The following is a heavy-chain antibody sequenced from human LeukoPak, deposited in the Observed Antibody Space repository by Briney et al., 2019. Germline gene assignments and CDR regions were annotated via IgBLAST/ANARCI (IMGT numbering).Heavy chain of an antibody. CDR2: ISYDGSNK. V-gene: IGHV3-30*18. Sequence: PGRSLRLSCAASGFTFSSYGMHWVRQAPGKGLEWVAVISYDGSNKYYADSVKGRFTISRDNSKNMLYLQMNSLRAEDTAVYYCAKVSGGKRGYYYYGMDVWGQGTTVTVSS. CDR1: GFTFSSYG. J-gene: IGHJ6*02. CDR3: AKVSGGKRGYYYYGMDV. D-gene: IGHD1-26*01.